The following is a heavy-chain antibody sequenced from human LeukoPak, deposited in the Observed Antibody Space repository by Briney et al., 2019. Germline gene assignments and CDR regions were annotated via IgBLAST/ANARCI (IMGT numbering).Heavy chain of an antibody. CDR2: ISDIGST. J-gene: IGHJ4*02. CDR1: GGPISSYY. Sequence: PSETLSLTCTVSGGPISSYYWSWIRQPPGKGLEWIAYISDIGSTNYNPSLKSRVTISLDTSKNQFSLKLGSVTAADTAVYYCAGHHPRNTVDFWGQGTLVTVSS. CDR3: AGHHPRNTVDF. D-gene: IGHD2-8*02. V-gene: IGHV4-59*08.